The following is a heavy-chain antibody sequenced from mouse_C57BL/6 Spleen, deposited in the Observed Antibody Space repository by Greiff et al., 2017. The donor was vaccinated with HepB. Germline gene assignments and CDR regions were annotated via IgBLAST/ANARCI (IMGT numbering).Heavy chain of an antibody. CDR1: GYSITSGYY. D-gene: IGHD1-1*01. V-gene: IGHV3-6*01. J-gene: IGHJ4*01. CDR2: ISYDGSN. CDR3: ARGYYGSSEDAMDY. Sequence: EVQRVESGPGLVKPSQSLSLTCSVTGYSITSGYYWNWIRQFPGNKLEWMGYISYDGSNNYNPSLKNRISITRDTSKNQFFLKLNSVTTEDTATYYCARGYYGSSEDAMDYWGQGTSVTVSS.